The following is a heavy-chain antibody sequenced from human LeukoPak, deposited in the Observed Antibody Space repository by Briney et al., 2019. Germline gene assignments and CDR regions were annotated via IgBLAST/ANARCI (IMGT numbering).Heavy chain of an antibody. J-gene: IGHJ4*02. CDR1: GFTFSSYA. Sequence: GGSLRLSCAASGFTFSSYAMNWVRQAPGKGLEWVSGISGGAGIPYYADSVKGRFTISRDNSKSTLYLQMTSLRAEDTAVYYCAKRRTKVITMDYFDYWGQGTLVTVSS. CDR2: ISGGAGIP. CDR3: AKRRTKVITMDYFDY. D-gene: IGHD4-17*01. V-gene: IGHV3-23*01.